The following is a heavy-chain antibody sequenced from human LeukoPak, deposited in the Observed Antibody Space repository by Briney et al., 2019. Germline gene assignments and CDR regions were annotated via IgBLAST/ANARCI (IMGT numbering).Heavy chain of an antibody. Sequence: PGGSLRLSCAASGFTFDDYAMHWVRQAPGKGLEWVSGISWNSGSIGYADSVKGRFTISRDNAKNSLYLQMNSLRAEDMALYYCAKDWRPGSGSYFSGFDYWGQGTLVTVSS. CDR2: ISWNSGSI. J-gene: IGHJ4*02. V-gene: IGHV3-9*03. D-gene: IGHD3-10*01. CDR1: GFTFDDYA. CDR3: AKDWRPGSGSYFSGFDY.